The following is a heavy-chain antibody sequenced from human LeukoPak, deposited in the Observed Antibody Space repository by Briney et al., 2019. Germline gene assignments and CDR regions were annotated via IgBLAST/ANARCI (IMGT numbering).Heavy chain of an antibody. CDR3: AADSSGYYALDC. V-gene: IGHV4-31*03. D-gene: IGHD3-22*01. CDR2: IYYSGST. CDR1: GGSISSGGYY. J-gene: IGHJ4*02. Sequence: PSETLSLTCTVSGGSISSGGYYWSWIRQHPGKGLEWVGYIYYSGSTYYNPSLKSRVAISVDMSKNQFSLKLSSVTAADTAVYYCAADSSGYYALDCWGQGALVTVSS.